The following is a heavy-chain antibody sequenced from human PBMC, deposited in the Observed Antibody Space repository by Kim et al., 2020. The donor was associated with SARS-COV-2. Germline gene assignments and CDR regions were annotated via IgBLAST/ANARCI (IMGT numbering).Heavy chain of an antibody. J-gene: IGHJ4*02. V-gene: IGHV1-2*02. CDR3: ARGMTTVVTELVFDY. Sequence: QKFQGRVTMTRDTSISTAYMELSRLRSDDTAVYYCARGMTTVVTELVFDYWGQGTLVTVSS. D-gene: IGHD4-17*01.